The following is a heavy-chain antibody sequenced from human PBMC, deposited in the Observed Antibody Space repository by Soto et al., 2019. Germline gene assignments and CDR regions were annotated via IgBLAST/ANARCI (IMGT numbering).Heavy chain of an antibody. Sequence: GGSLKISCAASGVTVSSYAMSWVRQAPGKGLEWVSAISGSGGSTYYADSVKGRFTISRDNSKNTLYLQMNSLRAEDTAVYYCAKGKHYYDSSGYLNWFDPWGQGTLVTVSS. J-gene: IGHJ5*02. D-gene: IGHD3-22*01. V-gene: IGHV3-23*01. CDR3: AKGKHYYDSSGYLNWFDP. CDR2: ISGSGGST. CDR1: GVTVSSYA.